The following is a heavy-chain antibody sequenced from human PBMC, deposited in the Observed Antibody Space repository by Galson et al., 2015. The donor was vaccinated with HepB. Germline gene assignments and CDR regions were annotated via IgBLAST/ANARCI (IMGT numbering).Heavy chain of an antibody. J-gene: IGHJ4*02. CDR2: INAGNGNT. D-gene: IGHD3-3*01. V-gene: IGHV1-3*01. CDR1: GYTFTSYA. CDR3: ARAPRVFGGFWGGGSGYLYFDY. Sequence: SVKVSCKASGYTFTSYAMHWVRQAPGQRLEWMGWINAGNGNTKYSQKFQGRVTITRDTSASTAYMELSSLRSEDTAVYYCARAPRVFGGFWGGGSGYLYFDYWGQGTLVTVSS.